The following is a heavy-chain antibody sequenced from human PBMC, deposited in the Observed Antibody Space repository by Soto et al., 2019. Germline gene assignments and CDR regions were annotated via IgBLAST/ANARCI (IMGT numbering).Heavy chain of an antibody. CDR2: IKSKTDGGTT. J-gene: IGHJ4*02. V-gene: IGHV3-15*07. D-gene: IGHD6-19*01. Sequence: AGSLXLSCAASGFXFCNAWMNWVRQAPGKGLEWVGRIKSKTDGGTTDYAAPVKGRFTISRDDSKNTLYLQMNSLKTEDTAVYYCTTDFVVGSGWYAGDYWGQGTLVTVSS. CDR3: TTDFVVGSGWYAGDY. CDR1: GFXFCNAW.